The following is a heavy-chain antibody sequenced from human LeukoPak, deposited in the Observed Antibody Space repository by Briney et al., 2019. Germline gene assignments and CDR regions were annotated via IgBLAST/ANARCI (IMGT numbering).Heavy chain of an antibody. Sequence: GGSLRLSCAASGFTFSGSAMHWVRQASGKGLEWVGRIRSKPNSYATAYAASVKGRSTISRDDSKNTAYLQMNSLRAEDTAVYYCAKDGPSGPAANAFDIWGQGTMVTVSS. CDR3: AKDGPSGPAANAFDI. CDR2: IRSKPNSYAT. J-gene: IGHJ3*02. V-gene: IGHV3-73*01. D-gene: IGHD2-2*01. CDR1: GFTFSGSA.